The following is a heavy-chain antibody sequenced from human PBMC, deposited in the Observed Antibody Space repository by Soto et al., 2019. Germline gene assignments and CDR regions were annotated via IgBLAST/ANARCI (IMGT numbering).Heavy chain of an antibody. J-gene: IGHJ6*02. CDR3: AASIFYYGMDV. Sequence: PGESPKISCKGSGYTFTNYWIGWVRQMPGKGPEWMGIIYPGDSDTKYNPSFQGQVTISADKSITTTYLQWSSLKASDTAIYYCAASIFYYGMDVWGQGTTVTVSS. CDR1: GYTFTNYW. V-gene: IGHV5-51*01. CDR2: IYPGDSDT.